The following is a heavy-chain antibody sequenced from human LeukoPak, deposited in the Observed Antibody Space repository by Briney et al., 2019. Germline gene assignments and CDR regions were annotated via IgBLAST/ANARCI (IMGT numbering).Heavy chain of an antibody. CDR1: GGTFSNYA. V-gene: IGHV1-69*13. D-gene: IGHD5-12*01. Sequence: SVKVSCKASGGTFSNYAISWVRQAPGHPREWMGEIIPIFGTANYAQKFQDRVTITADEPTSTAYMELSSLRSEDTAVYYCARGHAGGYSGSYYGYWGQGTLVTVSS. J-gene: IGHJ4*03. CDR2: IIPIFGTA. CDR3: ARGHAGGYSGSYYGY.